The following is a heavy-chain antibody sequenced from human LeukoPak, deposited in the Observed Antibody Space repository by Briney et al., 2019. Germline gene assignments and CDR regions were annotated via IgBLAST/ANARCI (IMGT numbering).Heavy chain of an antibody. CDR3: ARSREGDFDY. Sequence: GGSLRLSCAASGLTLSSYSMNWVRQAPGKGLEWVSSISSSSSYIYYADSVKGRFTISRDNAKNSLYLQMNSLRAEDTAVYYCARSREGDFDYWGQGTLVTVSS. J-gene: IGHJ4*02. D-gene: IGHD1-26*01. V-gene: IGHV3-21*01. CDR2: ISSSSSYI. CDR1: GLTLSSYS.